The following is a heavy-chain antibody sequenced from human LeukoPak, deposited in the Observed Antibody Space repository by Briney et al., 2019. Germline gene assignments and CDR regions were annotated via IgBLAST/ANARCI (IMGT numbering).Heavy chain of an antibody. CDR3: AREHYGSGSYKY. D-gene: IGHD3-10*01. Sequence: PGGSLRLSCAASGFTFSSYAMSWVRQAPGKGLEWVSAISGSGGSTYYADSVKGRFTISRDNSKNTPYLQMNSLRAEDTAVYYCAREHYGSGSYKYWGQGTLVTVSS. CDR1: GFTFSSYA. J-gene: IGHJ4*02. V-gene: IGHV3-23*01. CDR2: ISGSGGST.